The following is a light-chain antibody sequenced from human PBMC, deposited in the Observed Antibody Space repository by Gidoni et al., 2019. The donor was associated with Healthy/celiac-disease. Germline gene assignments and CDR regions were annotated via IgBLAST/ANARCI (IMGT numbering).Light chain of an antibody. J-gene: IGLJ2*01. Sequence: SYELTQPPSVSVSPGQTASITCSGEKLGDKYACWYQQKQGQSPVLVIYQDSTRPTGIPELFSGSNSGTTAPLTLSWTPAMDEADYYCQAWDSSTVVFGGGTKLTVL. CDR2: QDS. CDR1: KLGDKY. CDR3: QAWDSSTVV. V-gene: IGLV3-1*01.